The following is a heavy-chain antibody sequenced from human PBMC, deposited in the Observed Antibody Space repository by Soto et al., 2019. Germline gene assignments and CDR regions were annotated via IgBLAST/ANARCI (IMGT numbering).Heavy chain of an antibody. V-gene: IGHV1-69*13. CDR1: GGTFSIYA. D-gene: IGHD3-22*01. J-gene: IGHJ4*02. CDR2: IIPIFGTS. CDR3: VTNYSDSPV. Sequence: SVKVSCKASGGTFSIYAVTWVRQAPGQGFQWMGGIIPIFGTSNYAQEFQGRVTITADESTGTAYLELRNLRSEDTAVYYCVTNYSDSPVWGQGTLVTVSS.